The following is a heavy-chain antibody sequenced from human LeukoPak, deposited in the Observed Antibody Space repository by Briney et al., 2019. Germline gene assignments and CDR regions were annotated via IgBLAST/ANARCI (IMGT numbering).Heavy chain of an antibody. CDR1: GGSISSYY. CDR3: ARPRLLFGSGPILV. J-gene: IGHJ4*02. Sequence: PSETLSLTCTVSGGSISSYYWSWIRQPAGKGLEWIGRIYTSGSTNYNPSLKSRVTMSVDTSKNQFSLRLTFVTAADTAVYFCARPRLLFGSGPILVWGQGTLVTVSS. V-gene: IGHV4-4*07. CDR2: IYTSGST. D-gene: IGHD3-10*01.